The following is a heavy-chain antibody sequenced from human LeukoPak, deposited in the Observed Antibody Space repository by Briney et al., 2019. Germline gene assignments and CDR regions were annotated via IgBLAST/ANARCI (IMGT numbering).Heavy chain of an antibody. CDR1: GGSISSSSYY. V-gene: IGHV4-61*01. CDR2: IYYSGST. CDR3: ARDRIAVAGTLGSYDAFDI. D-gene: IGHD6-19*01. Sequence: PSETLSLTCTVSGGSISSSSYYWSWIRQPPGKGLEWIGYIYYSGSTNYNPSLKSRVTISVDTSKNQFSLKLSSVTAADTAVYYCARDRIAVAGTLGSYDAFDIWGQGTMVTVSS. J-gene: IGHJ3*02.